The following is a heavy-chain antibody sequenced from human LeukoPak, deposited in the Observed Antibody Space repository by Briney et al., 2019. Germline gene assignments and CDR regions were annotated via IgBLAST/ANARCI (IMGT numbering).Heavy chain of an antibody. CDR2: ISSRSSNK. J-gene: IGHJ3*02. Sequence: GGSLRLSCAASGFTFSNYYMSWIRQAPGKGLVWVSYISSRSSNKEYADSVKGRFTISRDNSKNSLFLQMDSLRAEDSAIYYCAREGWDLNALDIWGKGTMVTV. D-gene: IGHD1-26*01. CDR1: GFTFSNYY. V-gene: IGHV3-11*04. CDR3: AREGWDLNALDI.